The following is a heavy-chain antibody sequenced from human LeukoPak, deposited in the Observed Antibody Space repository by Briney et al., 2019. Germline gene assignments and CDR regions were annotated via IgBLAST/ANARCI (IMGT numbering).Heavy chain of an antibody. J-gene: IGHJ5*01. D-gene: IGHD3-22*01. V-gene: IGHV3-66*01. CDR1: RVTISMNC. CDR2: IYSGGST. Sequence: AGSLTLTCTVSRVTISMNCRSWVRQAPGKGLECVSLIYSGGSTYYADSVRGRFTISRDNSKNTLDLQMNSLRAEDTAVYYCAKVDGSSSYYYDWFDYWGQGTLVTVSP. CDR3: AKVDGSSSYYYDWFDY.